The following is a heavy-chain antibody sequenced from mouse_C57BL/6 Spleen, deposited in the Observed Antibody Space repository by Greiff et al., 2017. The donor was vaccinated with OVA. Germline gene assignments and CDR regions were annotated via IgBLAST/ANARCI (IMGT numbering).Heavy chain of an antibody. V-gene: IGHV5-16*01. Sequence: EVKLVESEGGLVQPGSSMKLSCTASGFTFSDYYMAWVRQVPEKGLEWVANINYDGSSTYYLDSLKSRFIISRDNAKNILYLQMSSLESEDTATYYCAREGLGSSGYFDYWGQGTTLTVSS. CDR2: INYDGSST. CDR3: AREGLGSSGYFDY. D-gene: IGHD1-3*01. CDR1: GFTFSDYY. J-gene: IGHJ2*01.